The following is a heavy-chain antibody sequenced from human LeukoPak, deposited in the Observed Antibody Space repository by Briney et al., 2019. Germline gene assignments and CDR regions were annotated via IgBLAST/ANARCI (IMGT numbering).Heavy chain of an antibody. CDR3: ARQSNWVIDY. J-gene: IGHJ4*02. V-gene: IGHV4-59*08. Sequence: SETLSLTCTISGGSISSYYWSWIRQPPGKGLEWIGYIYYSGSTNYNPSLKSRVTISVDTSKNQFSLKLSSVTAADTAVYYCARQSNWVIDYWGQGTLVTVSS. CDR2: IYYSGST. CDR1: GGSISSYY. D-gene: IGHD1-1*01.